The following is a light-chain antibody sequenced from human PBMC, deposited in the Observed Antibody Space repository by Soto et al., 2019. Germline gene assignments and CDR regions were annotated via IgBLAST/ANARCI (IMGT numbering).Light chain of an antibody. V-gene: IGKV1-39*01. CDR3: QQSYDTPPVT. CDR2: AAS. J-gene: IGKJ5*01. Sequence: DIQLTQSPASLSASVGDRVNITCRASQSISYYLNWYQQEPGKAPKLLIYAASSLQSEVPSRFSGSGSGADFTLAISGLQPEDFAIYYCQQSYDTPPVTFGQGTRLEMK. CDR1: QSISYY.